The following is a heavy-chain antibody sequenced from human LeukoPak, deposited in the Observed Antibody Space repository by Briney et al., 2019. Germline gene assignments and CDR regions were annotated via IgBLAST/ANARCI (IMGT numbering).Heavy chain of an antibody. V-gene: IGHV3-66*01. CDR2: IYSGGST. CDR1: GFTVSSNY. CDR3: ARDSRHYYDSSEVPYAFDI. J-gene: IGHJ3*02. Sequence: GGSLRLSCAASGFTVSSNYMRWVRQAPGKGLEGGSVIYSGGSTYYADAVKGRFTLSRDNSTNPLYLQMNSLRAEHPAVYYCARDSRHYYDSSEVPYAFDIWGQGTLVTVSS. D-gene: IGHD3-22*01.